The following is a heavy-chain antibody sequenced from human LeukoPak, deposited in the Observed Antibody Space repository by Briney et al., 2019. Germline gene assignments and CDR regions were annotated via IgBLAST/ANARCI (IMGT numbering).Heavy chain of an antibody. D-gene: IGHD6-13*01. V-gene: IGHV3-74*01. Sequence: PGGSLRLSCAASGFTFSSYWMHWVRQAPGKGLGRVSRINSDGSSTSYADSVKGRFTISRDNAKNTLYLQMNRLRPEDTAVYYCQSGIAAAGRIDYWGQGTLVTVSS. CDR1: GFTFSSYW. CDR2: INSDGSST. J-gene: IGHJ4*02. CDR3: QSGIAAAGRIDY.